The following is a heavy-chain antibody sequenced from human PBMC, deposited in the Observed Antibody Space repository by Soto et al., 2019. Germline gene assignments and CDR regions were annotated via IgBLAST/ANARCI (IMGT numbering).Heavy chain of an antibody. J-gene: IGHJ4*02. CDR3: AKAGKYSRSSDLDY. Sequence: LRLSCAASGFTFSNYGMHWVRQAPGKGLDWVAVTWYDGSNEYYADSVKGRFTISRDNSKNTLYLQMNSLRAEDTAVYYCAKAGKYSRSSDLDYWGQGTLVTVSS. V-gene: IGHV3-33*06. CDR1: GFTFSNYG. D-gene: IGHD6-13*01. CDR2: TWYDGSNE.